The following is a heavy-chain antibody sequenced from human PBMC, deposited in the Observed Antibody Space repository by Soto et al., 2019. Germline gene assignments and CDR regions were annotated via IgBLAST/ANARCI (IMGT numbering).Heavy chain of an antibody. CDR2: IIPIFGTA. V-gene: IGHV1-69*13. J-gene: IGHJ6*04. CDR3: ASFHSIGYCSSSICPFYYYYVMYV. D-gene: IGHD2-2*01. CDR1: GGTFSSYA. Sequence: GASVKVSCKASGGTFSSYAISWVRQAPGQGLEWMGGIIPIFGTANYAQKLQGRVTITADESTSTAYMELSSLRSEDTAVYYCASFHSIGYCSSSICPFYYYYVMYVLCKGTTVTVSS.